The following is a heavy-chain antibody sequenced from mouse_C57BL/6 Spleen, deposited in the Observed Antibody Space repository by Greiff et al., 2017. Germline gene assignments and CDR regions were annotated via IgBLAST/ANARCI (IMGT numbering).Heavy chain of an antibody. V-gene: IGHV1-76*01. D-gene: IGHD1-1*01. Sequence: VQLQQSGAELVRPGASVKLSCKASGYTFTDYYINWVKQRPGQGLEWIARLYPGSGNTYYNEKFKGKATLTAEKSSRTAYMQLSSLTSEDSAVYFCARSYYYGSSPHFDYWGQGTTLTVSS. CDR3: ARSYYYGSSPHFDY. CDR1: GYTFTDYY. J-gene: IGHJ2*01. CDR2: LYPGSGNT.